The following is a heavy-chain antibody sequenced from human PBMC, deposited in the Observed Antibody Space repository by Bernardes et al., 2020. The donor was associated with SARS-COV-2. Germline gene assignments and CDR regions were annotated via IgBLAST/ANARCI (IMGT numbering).Heavy chain of an antibody. CDR2: ISPSSGGT. Sequence: ASVKVSCKASGYSFPSYYLHWVRQAPGQGLEWMGWISPSSGGTEYAQKFQGRVTMTRDTSVNTAYMELSRLRSDDTAVYYCARDGVVSRNFDAFDIWGQGTMVTVSS. CDR1: GYSFPSYY. J-gene: IGHJ3*02. D-gene: IGHD2-15*01. CDR3: ARDGVVSRNFDAFDI. V-gene: IGHV1-2*02.